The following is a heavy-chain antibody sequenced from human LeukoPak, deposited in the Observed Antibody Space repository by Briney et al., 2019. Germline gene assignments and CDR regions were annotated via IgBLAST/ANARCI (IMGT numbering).Heavy chain of an antibody. V-gene: IGHV3-64*01. J-gene: IGHJ6*01. CDR2: ISSNRGRT. D-gene: IGHD2-2*01. Sequence: PGGSLRLSCAASGFIFSSYAMHWVRQATGKGLEYVSAISSNRGRTYYANSVKGRFTIPRDNSKNTLYLQMGSLGADDIAVYYCAIESVQSRGLYYYWRDVWVQGATVSVS. CDR1: GFIFSSYA. CDR3: AIESVQSRGLYYYWRDV.